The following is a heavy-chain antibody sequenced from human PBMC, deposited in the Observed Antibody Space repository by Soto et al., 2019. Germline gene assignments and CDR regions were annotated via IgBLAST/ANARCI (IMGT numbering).Heavy chain of an antibody. J-gene: IGHJ5*02. V-gene: IGHV3-33*01. CDR1: GLTFSSYG. CDR3: ASADGPNNWFDP. Sequence: GGSLRLCCAASGLTFSSYGMHWVRQAPGKGLEWVAVIWYDGSNKYYADSVKGRFTISRDNSKNTLYLQMSSLRSEDTAVYYCASADGPNNWFDPWGQGTLVTVSS. CDR2: IWYDGSNK.